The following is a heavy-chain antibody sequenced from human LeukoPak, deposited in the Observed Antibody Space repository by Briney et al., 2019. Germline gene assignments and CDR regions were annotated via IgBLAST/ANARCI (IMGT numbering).Heavy chain of an antibody. CDR3: ARGSQNSGSYSDAFDI. J-gene: IGHJ3*02. Sequence: GGSLRLSCAASGFTFSSYSMNWVRQAPGKGLEWVSYISSSSSTIYYADSVKGRFTISRDNAKNSLFLQMNSLRAEGTAVYYCARGSQNSGSYSDAFDIWGQGTVVTVSS. CDR1: GFTFSSYS. D-gene: IGHD1-26*01. V-gene: IGHV3-48*04. CDR2: ISSSSSTI.